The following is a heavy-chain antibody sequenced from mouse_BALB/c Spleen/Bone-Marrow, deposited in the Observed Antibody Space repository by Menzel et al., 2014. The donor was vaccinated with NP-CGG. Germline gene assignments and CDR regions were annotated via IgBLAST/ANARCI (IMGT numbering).Heavy chain of an antibody. J-gene: IGHJ4*01. D-gene: IGHD2-4*01. CDR3: TTSTMITTDVMDY. V-gene: IGHV1S16*01. CDR1: GYTFTSYW. Sequence: VQLQQSGAELVKPGASVMLSCKASGYTFTSYWMHWVKLRPGQGFEWIGEINPSNGGTNYNEKFKRKATLTVDKSSYTAYMQLSSLTSEDSAVYYCTTSTMITTDVMDYWGQGTSVTVSS. CDR2: INPSNGGT.